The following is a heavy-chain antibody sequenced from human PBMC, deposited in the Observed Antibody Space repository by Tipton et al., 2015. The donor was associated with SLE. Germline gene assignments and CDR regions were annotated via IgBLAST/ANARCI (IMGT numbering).Heavy chain of an antibody. V-gene: IGHV3-66*02. D-gene: IGHD2-21*01. CDR3: ARGLKGRVGIVDY. Sequence: SLRLSCAASGFTVSSNYMNWVRQAPGKGLEWLSIIYSGGSTYYTDSVRGRFTISRDNSKNALYLQMNSLRLEDTAVYYCARGLKGRVGIVDYWGQGTLVTVSS. J-gene: IGHJ4*02. CDR2: IYSGGST. CDR1: GFTVSSNY.